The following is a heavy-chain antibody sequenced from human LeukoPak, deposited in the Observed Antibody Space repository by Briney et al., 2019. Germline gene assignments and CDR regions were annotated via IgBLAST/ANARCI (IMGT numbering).Heavy chain of an antibody. J-gene: IGHJ6*02. Sequence: GASVKVSCKASGYTFTSYDINWVRQAPGQGLEWMGWMNPKSTHTGYAQKLQGRVTMTTDTSTSTAYMELRSLRSDDTAVYYCARGLPHSSSWSYYYYGMDVWGQGTTVTVSS. CDR2: MNPKSTHT. D-gene: IGHD6-13*01. V-gene: IGHV1-8*01. CDR3: ARGLPHSSSWSYYYYGMDV. CDR1: GYTFTSYD.